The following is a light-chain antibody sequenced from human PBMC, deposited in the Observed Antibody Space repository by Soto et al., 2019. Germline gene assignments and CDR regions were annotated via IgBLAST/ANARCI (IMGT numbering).Light chain of an antibody. CDR2: AAS. Sequence: DIQMTQSPSSLSASVGDRVTITCRASQTLSSYLHWYQQKPRKAPKLLIYAASSLQSGVPSRFSGSGSGTDFSLTITSLQPEDVATYYCQQSYSTPYTFGQGTKVEI. J-gene: IGKJ2*01. V-gene: IGKV1-39*01. CDR1: QTLSSY. CDR3: QQSYSTPYT.